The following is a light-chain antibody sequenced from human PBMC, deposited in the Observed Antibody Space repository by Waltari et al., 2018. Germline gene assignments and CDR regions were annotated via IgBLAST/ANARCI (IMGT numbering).Light chain of an antibody. J-gene: IGKJ4*01. CDR2: DAS. CDR1: HFVSSNY. V-gene: IGKV3-20*01. Sequence: EIVLTQSPGTLSLSPGDRATLSCRASHFVSSNYLAWYQQKPGQTPRLLIYDASARATGIADRFSGSGSGTDITLTISRLEPEDFAVYYCQQYGNSPLTFGGGTKVE. CDR3: QQYGNSPLT.